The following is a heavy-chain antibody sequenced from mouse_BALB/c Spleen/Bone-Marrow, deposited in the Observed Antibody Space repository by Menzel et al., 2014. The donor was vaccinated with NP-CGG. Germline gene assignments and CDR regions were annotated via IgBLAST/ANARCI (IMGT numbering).Heavy chain of an antibody. Sequence: EVQLVESGGDLVKPGGSLKLSCAASGFTFSSYGMSWVRQTPDKRLEWVATISSGGSYTYYPDSVKGRFTISRDNAKNTLYLQMSRLKSEDTAMYYCARQDYDWFAYWGQGTLVTVSS. CDR2: ISSGGSYT. J-gene: IGHJ3*01. D-gene: IGHD2-4*01. CDR3: ARQDYDWFAY. CDR1: GFTFSSYG. V-gene: IGHV5-6*01.